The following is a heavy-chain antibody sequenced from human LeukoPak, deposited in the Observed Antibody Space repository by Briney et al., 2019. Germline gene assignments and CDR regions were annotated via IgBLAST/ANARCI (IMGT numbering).Heavy chain of an antibody. Sequence: ASVKVSCKASGYTFTGYYMHWVRQAPGQGLEWMGRINPNSGGTNYAQKFQGRVTMTRDTSISTAYMELSRLRSDDTAVYYCARVALRQKTFDYWGQGTLVTVSS. CDR2: INPNSGGT. J-gene: IGHJ4*02. V-gene: IGHV1-2*06. CDR1: GYTFTGYY. CDR3: ARVALRQKTFDY. D-gene: IGHD2-15*01.